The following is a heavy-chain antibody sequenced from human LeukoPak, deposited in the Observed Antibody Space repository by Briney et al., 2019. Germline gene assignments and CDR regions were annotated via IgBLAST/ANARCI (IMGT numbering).Heavy chain of an antibody. J-gene: IGHJ4*02. CDR3: ARAGGSGSYWGVYFDY. V-gene: IGHV4-59*01. CDR2: IYYSGST. Sequence: SETLSLTCTVSGGSITSFYWSRIRQPPGKGLEWIGYIYYSGSTNYNPSLKSRVTISVDTSKNQFSLKLSSVTAADTAVYYCARAGGSGSYWGVYFDYWGQGTLVTVSS. D-gene: IGHD3-10*01. CDR1: GGSITSFY.